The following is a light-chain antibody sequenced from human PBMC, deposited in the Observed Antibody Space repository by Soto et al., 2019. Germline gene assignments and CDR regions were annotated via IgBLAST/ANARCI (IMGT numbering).Light chain of an antibody. J-gene: IGKJ1*01. V-gene: IGKV1-5*01. CDR1: QIIYNW. Sequence: DIQMTQSPSTLSASVGDRVTITCRASQIIYNWLAWYQQKPGKAPKLLISGASTLEGGVPSRFSGSGSGTEFTLTISNLQPDDFATYYCQHYNTYSSTFGQGTKVDIK. CDR3: QHYNTYSST. CDR2: GAS.